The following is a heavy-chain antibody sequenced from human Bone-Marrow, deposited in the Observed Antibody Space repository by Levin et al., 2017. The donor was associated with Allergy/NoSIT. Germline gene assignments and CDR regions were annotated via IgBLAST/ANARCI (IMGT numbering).Heavy chain of an antibody. V-gene: IGHV1-46*01. CDR3: ARRIPDYGDYYYGMDV. Sequence: PGESLKISCKASEYSFTTYDMHWVRQAPGQGLEWMGVINTSGGGTSNAQKFQGRLTMTRDTSTSAVYMELSSLKSEDTAVYYCARRIPDYGDYYYGMDVWGQGTTVTVSS. CDR2: INTSGGGT. CDR1: EYSFTTYD. D-gene: IGHD4-17*01. J-gene: IGHJ6*02.